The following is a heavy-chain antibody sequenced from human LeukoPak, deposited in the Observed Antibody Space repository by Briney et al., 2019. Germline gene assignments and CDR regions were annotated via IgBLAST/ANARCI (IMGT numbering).Heavy chain of an antibody. CDR2: IIPILGIA. V-gene: IGHV1-69*04. Sequence: ASVKVSCKASGGTFSTFVFSWVRQAPGQGLEWMGRIIPILGIANYAQKFQGRVTITADKSTSTAYMELSSLRSEDTAVYYCARDRSPLSDAFDIWGQGTMVTVSS. CDR3: ARDRSPLSDAFDI. J-gene: IGHJ3*02. CDR1: GGTFSTFV.